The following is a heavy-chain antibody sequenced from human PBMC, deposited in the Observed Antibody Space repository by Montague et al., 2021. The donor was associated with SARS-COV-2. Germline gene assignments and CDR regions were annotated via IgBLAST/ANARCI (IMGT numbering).Heavy chain of an antibody. D-gene: IGHD3-10*01. V-gene: IGHV6-1*01. CDR2: TYYRSKWYN. J-gene: IGHJ6*02. CDR3: ARGLWFGELLYYYYYYGMDV. CDR1: GDSVSSNSAA. Sequence: CAISGDSVSSNSAAWNWIRQSPLRGLEWLGRTYYRSKWYNDYAVSVKSRITINPDTSKNQFSLQLNSVTPEDTAVYYCARGLWFGELLYYYYYYGMDVWGQGTTVTVSS.